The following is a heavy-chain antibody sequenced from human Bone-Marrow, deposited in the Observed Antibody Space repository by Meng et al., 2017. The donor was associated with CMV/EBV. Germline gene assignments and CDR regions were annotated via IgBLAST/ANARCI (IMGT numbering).Heavy chain of an antibody. J-gene: IGHJ4*02. V-gene: IGHV4-61*01. CDR3: ARTRNEWELWVGFDY. CDR2: IYYSGST. Sequence: GSLRPSCTVSGGSVSSGSYYWSWIRQPPGKGLEWIGYIYYSGSTNYNPSLKSRVTISVDTSKNQFSLKLSSVTAADTAVYYCARTRNEWELWVGFDYWGQGTLVTVSS. D-gene: IGHD1-26*01. CDR1: GGSVSSGSYY.